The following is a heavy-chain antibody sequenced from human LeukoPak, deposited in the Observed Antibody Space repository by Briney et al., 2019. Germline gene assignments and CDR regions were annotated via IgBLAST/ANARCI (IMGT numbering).Heavy chain of an antibody. D-gene: IGHD5/OR15-5a*01. CDR3: ATQCPDY. V-gene: IGHV3-30*03. CDR2: ISYDGSNK. J-gene: IGHJ4*02. CDR1: GFTFSSYG. Sequence: GGSLRLSCAASGFTFSSYGMHWVRQAPGKGLEWVAVISYDGSNKYYADSVKGRFTISRDNSKNTLYLQMNSLRAEDTAVYYCATQCPDYWGQGTLVTVSS.